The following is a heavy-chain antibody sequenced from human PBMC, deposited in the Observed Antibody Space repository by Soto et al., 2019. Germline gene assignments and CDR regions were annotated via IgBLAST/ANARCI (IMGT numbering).Heavy chain of an antibody. V-gene: IGHV3-30*18. CDR3: AKDQGSGSYYSNWFDP. CDR1: GFTFSSYG. Sequence: RLSCAASGFTFSSYGMHWVRQAPGKGLEWVAVISYDGSNKYYADSVKGRFTISRDNSKNTLYLQMNSLRAEDTAVYYCAKDQGSGSYYSNWFDPWGQGTLVTVSS. D-gene: IGHD3-10*01. CDR2: ISYDGSNK. J-gene: IGHJ5*02.